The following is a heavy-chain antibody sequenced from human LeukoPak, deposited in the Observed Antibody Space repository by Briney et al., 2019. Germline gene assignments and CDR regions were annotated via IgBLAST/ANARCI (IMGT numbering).Heavy chain of an antibody. J-gene: IGHJ4*02. CDR2: INPNSGGT. D-gene: IGHD3-9*01. CDR3: AREDFDWLFIDY. Sequence: ASVKVSCKASGYTFTGYYMHWVRQAPGQGLEWMGRINPNSGGTNYVQKFQGRVTMTRDTSISTAYMELSRLRSDDTAVYYCAREDFDWLFIDYWGQGTLVTVSS. CDR1: GYTFTGYY. V-gene: IGHV1-2*06.